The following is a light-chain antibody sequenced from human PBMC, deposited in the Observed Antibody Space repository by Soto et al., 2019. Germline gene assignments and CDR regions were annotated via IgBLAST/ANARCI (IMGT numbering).Light chain of an antibody. CDR1: QSVASSY. J-gene: IGKJ4*01. V-gene: IGKV3-20*01. CDR2: GAS. CDR3: QQYGSPPLT. Sequence: IVLTQSPGTLSLSPGERATLSCRASQSVASSYLAWYQQKPGQAPRLLIYGASSRATGIPDRFSGSGSGTDFTLTISRLEPEDFAVFYCQQYGSPPLTFGGGTKVDI.